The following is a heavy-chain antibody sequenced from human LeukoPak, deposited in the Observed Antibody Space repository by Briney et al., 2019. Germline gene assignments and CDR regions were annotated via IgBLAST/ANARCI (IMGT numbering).Heavy chain of an antibody. V-gene: IGHV3-20*04. J-gene: IGHJ6*03. D-gene: IGHD3-16*01. CDR2: IHWDDDKT. CDR1: GFNFEDFV. Sequence: GGSLRLSCAASGFNFEDFVMTWVRQVPGKGLEWVSGIHWDDDKTEYADSVKGRFTISRDNARKSLHLEMSSLRVEDTALYYCARGYGYYYYYMDVWGNGTAVIVSS. CDR3: ARGYGYYYYYMDV.